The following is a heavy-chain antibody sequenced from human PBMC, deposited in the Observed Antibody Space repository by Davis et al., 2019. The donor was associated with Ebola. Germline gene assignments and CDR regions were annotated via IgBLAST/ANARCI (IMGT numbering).Heavy chain of an antibody. J-gene: IGHJ4*02. V-gene: IGHV4-34*01. Sequence: MPSETLSLTCAVYGGSFSDYYWSWIRQPPRKGLEWIGSIYYSGITYYNPSLKSRVTISVDTSKNQFSLKVSSVTAADTAVYYCARGALIAAAGTGKDFDYWGQGTLVTVSS. D-gene: IGHD6-13*01. CDR1: GGSFSDYY. CDR3: ARGALIAAAGTGKDFDY. CDR2: IYYSGIT.